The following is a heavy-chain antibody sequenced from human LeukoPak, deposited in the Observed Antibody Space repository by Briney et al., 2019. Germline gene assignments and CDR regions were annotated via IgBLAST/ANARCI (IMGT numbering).Heavy chain of an antibody. D-gene: IGHD6-6*01. CDR3: ARVEYSSSAFSYYYYYMDV. J-gene: IGHJ6*03. CDR1: GGSISSHY. Sequence: SETLSLTCTVSGGSISSHYWSWIRQPPGKGLEWIGYIYYSGSTNYNPSLESRVTISVDTSKNQFSLKLSSVTAADTAVYYCARVEYSSSAFSYYYYYMDVWGKGTTVTVSS. CDR2: IYYSGST. V-gene: IGHV4-59*11.